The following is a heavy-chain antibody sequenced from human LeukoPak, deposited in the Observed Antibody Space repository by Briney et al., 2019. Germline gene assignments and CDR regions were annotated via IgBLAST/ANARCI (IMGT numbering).Heavy chain of an antibody. CDR2: IYYSGST. CDR1: GGSISSSSYY. CDR3: ARLGDGSNRQDY. Sequence: SETLSLTCTVSGGSISSSSYYWGWIRQPPRKGLEWIGSIYYSGSTYYNPSLKSRVTISVDTSKNHFSLKLSSVTAADTAVYYCARLGDGSNRQDYWGQGTLVTVSS. J-gene: IGHJ4*02. D-gene: IGHD5-24*01. V-gene: IGHV4-39*01.